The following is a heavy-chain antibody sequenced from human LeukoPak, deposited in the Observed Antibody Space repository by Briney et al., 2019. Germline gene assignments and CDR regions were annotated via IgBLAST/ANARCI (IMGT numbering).Heavy chain of an antibody. J-gene: IGHJ4*02. D-gene: IGHD5-12*01. V-gene: IGHV1-3*01. Sequence: GAPVKVSCKASGYTFTSHAMHWVRQAPGQRLEWMGWINAGNGNTKYSQKFQGRVTITRDTSASTAYMELSSLRSEDTAVYYCAGHYSGYNFGCDYWGQGTLVTVSS. CDR3: AGHYSGYNFGCDY. CDR2: INAGNGNT. CDR1: GYTFTSHA.